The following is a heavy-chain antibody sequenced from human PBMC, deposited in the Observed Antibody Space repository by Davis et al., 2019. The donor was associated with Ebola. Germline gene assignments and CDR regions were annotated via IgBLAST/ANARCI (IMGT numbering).Heavy chain of an antibody. D-gene: IGHD4-17*01. Sequence: ASVKVSCKASGYTFTNYYIHWVRQAPGQGLEWMGRINPYSGGTNYAQKFQGRVTMTRDTSTSTVYMELSSLRSEDTAVYYCATLIDYGDLFDYWGQGTLVTVSS. CDR1: GYTFTNYY. V-gene: IGHV1-2*06. CDR3: ATLIDYGDLFDY. J-gene: IGHJ4*02. CDR2: INPYSGGT.